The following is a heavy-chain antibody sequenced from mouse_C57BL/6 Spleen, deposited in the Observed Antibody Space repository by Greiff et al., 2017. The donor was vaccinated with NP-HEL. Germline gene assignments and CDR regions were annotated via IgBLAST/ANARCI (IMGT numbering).Heavy chain of an antibody. J-gene: IGHJ4*01. V-gene: IGHV1-19*01. Sequence: VQLQQSGPVLVKPGASVKLSCKASGYTFTDYYMNWVKQSHGKSLEWIGVINPYNGGTSSNQKFKGKATLTVDKSSSTAYMELNSLTSEDSAGSYCANLLRAERGAMDDWGQGTSVTVSS. CDR2: INPYNGGT. CDR3: ANLLRAERGAMDD. D-gene: IGHD1-1*01. CDR1: GYTFTDYY.